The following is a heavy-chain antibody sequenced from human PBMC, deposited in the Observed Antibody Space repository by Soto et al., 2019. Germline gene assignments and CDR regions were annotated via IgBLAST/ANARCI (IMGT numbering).Heavy chain of an antibody. J-gene: IGHJ6*02. V-gene: IGHV5-51*01. CDR2: IYPGDSDT. CDR3: ARDTISGWPERAYYYYYYGMDV. D-gene: IGHD6-19*01. CDR1: GYSFTSYW. Sequence: GESLKISCKGSGYSFTSYWIGWVRQMPGKGLEWMGIIYPGDSDTRYSPSFQGQFTISADKSISTAYLQLSSLRASDTAVYYCARDTISGWPERAYYYYYYGMDVWGQGTTVTVSS.